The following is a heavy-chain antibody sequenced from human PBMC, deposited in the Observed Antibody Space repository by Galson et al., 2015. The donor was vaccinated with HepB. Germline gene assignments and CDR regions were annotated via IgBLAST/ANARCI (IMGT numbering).Heavy chain of an antibody. Sequence: SLRLSCAASGFTFSSYSMNWVRQAPGKGLEWVSYISSSSSTIYYADSVKGRFTISRDNAKNSLYLQMNSLRDEDTAVYYCAREASPSGVAAPWSMVSQVSPDYWGQGTLVTVSS. V-gene: IGHV3-48*02. D-gene: IGHD3-10*01. CDR2: ISSSSSTI. CDR1: GFTFSSYS. CDR3: AREASPSGVAAPWSMVSQVSPDY. J-gene: IGHJ4*02.